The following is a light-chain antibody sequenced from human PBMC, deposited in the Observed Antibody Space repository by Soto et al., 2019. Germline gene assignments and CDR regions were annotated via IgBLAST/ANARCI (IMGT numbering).Light chain of an antibody. CDR2: GNS. J-gene: IGLJ2*01. CDR1: SSNIGAGYD. V-gene: IGLV1-40*01. CDR3: QSYDSSLSGVV. Sequence: QSVLTQPPSVSGAPGQRVTISCTGSSSNIGAGYDVHWYQQLPGPAPKLLIYGNSNRPSGVPDRFSGSKSGTSASLAITGLQAEDDADYYCQSYDSSLSGVVFGGGTKLTVL.